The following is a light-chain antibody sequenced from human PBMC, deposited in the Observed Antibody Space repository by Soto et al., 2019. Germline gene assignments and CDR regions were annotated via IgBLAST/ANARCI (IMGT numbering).Light chain of an antibody. CDR3: SSYTSSSPYV. Sequence: QSALTQPASVSGSPGQSITISCTGTSSDVGGYNYVSWYQQHPGKAPKLMIYEVSNRPSGVSNRFSGSKSGNTASLTISGLQAEDEADYYCSSYTSSSPYVFGTGTKPHRP. CDR2: EVS. V-gene: IGLV2-14*01. CDR1: SSDVGGYNY. J-gene: IGLJ1*01.